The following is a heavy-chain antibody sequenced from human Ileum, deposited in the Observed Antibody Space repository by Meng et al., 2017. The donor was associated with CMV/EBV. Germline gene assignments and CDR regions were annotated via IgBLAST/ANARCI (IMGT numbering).Heavy chain of an antibody. Sequence: SLRLSCEVSGFNFRDYQMSWIRQAPGKGLEWVSYISPSGINIYYADSVKGRFTISRDNTKNSLYLQMTNLRADDTAIYYCSSPPVGGWGQGTLVTVSS. J-gene: IGHJ4*02. CDR3: SSPPVGG. CDR1: GFNFRDYQ. CDR2: ISPSGINI. V-gene: IGHV3-11*01. D-gene: IGHD3-16*01.